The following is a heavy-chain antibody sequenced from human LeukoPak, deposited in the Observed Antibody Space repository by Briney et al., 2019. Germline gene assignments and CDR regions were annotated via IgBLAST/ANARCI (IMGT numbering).Heavy chain of an antibody. CDR3: ARDLQGAAAGKLHRETYYMDV. CDR2: IYYSGST. V-gene: IGHV4-39*02. J-gene: IGHJ6*03. CDR1: GGSISSSSYY. Sequence: SETLSLTCTVSGGSISSSSYYWGWIRQPPGKGLEWIGSIYYSGSTYYNPSLKSRVTISVDTSKNQFSLKLSSVTAADTAVYYCARDLQGAAAGKLHRETYYMDVWGKGTTVTVSS. D-gene: IGHD6-13*01.